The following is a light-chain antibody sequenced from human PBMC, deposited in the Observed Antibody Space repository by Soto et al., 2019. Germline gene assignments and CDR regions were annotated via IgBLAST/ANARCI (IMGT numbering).Light chain of an antibody. CDR1: QSVDSSF. Sequence: EIVLTQSPGTLSLSPGERATLSCRASQSVDSSFLAWYQQKPGQSPRLLMYATSSRGPGIPDRFSGSGSGTDFTLTISRLEPEDFALYYCHQYGRSPRTFGQGTKVDIK. V-gene: IGKV3-20*01. CDR3: HQYGRSPRT. CDR2: ATS. J-gene: IGKJ1*01.